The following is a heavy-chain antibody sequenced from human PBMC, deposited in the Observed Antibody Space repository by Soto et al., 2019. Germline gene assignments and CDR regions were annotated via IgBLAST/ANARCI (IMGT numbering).Heavy chain of an antibody. CDR1: GFTFTGFG. J-gene: IGHJ2*01. V-gene: IGHV1-18*04. CDR3: ARGYSYGSYWYFDL. D-gene: IGHD5-18*01. Sequence: QLPLVQSGTEVKNPGASVKVSCKASGFTFTGFGITWVRQAPGQGLEWMGWITASNGNTYYAQSLQGRVTMTTDTSTSTAYMELWRLRSDDTAVYYCARGYSYGSYWYFDLWGRGTLVTVSS. CDR2: ITASNGNT.